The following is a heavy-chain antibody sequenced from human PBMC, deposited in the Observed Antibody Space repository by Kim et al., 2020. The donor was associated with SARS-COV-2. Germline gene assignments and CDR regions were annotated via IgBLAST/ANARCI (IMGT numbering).Heavy chain of an antibody. Sequence: SETLSLTCTVSGGSISRGGYYWSWIRQHPGKGLVWIGYSYYSGSTYYNPAIKSRVIITVDTSKNQFSLKLSPMTAADTAEYYCARASRVVDYFDYWGQET. CDR3: ARASRVVDYFDY. V-gene: IGHV4-31*03. J-gene: IGHJ4*02. CDR2: SYYSGST. D-gene: IGHD2-15*01. CDR1: GGSISRGGYY.